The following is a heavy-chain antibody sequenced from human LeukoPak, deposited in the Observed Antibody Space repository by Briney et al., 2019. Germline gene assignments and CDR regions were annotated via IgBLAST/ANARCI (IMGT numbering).Heavy chain of an antibody. CDR1: GYTLTELS. CDR2: FDPEDGET. CDR3: ATVDKDGYNFNDY. J-gene: IGHJ4*02. D-gene: IGHD5-24*01. V-gene: IGHV1-24*01. Sequence: GASVKVSCKVSGYTLTELSMHWVRQAPGKDLEWMGGFDPEDGETIYAQKFQGRVTMTEDTSTDTAYMELSSLRSEDTAVYYCATVDKDGYNFNDYWGQGTLVTVSS.